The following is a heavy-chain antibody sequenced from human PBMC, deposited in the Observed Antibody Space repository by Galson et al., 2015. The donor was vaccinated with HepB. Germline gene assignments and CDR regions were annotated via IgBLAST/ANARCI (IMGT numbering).Heavy chain of an antibody. D-gene: IGHD6-13*01. CDR3: ARPARHSSSLVVGYFDY. CDR2: ISYDGSNK. J-gene: IGHJ4*02. V-gene: IGHV3-30-3*01. Sequence: SLRLSCAASGFTFSSYAMHWVRQAPGKGLEWVAVISYDGSNKYYADSVKGRFTISRDNSKNTLYLQMNSLRAEDTAVYYCARPARHSSSLVVGYFDYWGQGTLVTVSS. CDR1: GFTFSSYA.